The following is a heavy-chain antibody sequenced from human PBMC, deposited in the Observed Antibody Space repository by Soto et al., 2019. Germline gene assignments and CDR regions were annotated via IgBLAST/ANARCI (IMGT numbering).Heavy chain of an antibody. CDR3: ARQGSGLGDDY. CDR1: GFTFSSYA. J-gene: IGHJ4*02. Sequence: EVQLVESGGGLVQPGGSLRLSCAASGFTFSSYAMHWVRQAPGKGLDHVSAIRSNGGSTYYANSVKGRFTISRDNSKNTLYLQIGSLRAEDMAVYYCARQGSGLGDDYWGQGTLVTVSS. V-gene: IGHV3-64*01. D-gene: IGHD3-10*01. CDR2: IRSNGGST.